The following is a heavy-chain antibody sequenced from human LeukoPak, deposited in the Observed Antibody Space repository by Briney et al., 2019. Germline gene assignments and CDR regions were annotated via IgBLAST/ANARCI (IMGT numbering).Heavy chain of an antibody. D-gene: IGHD3-3*01. J-gene: IGHJ4*02. CDR2: IYYSGST. CDR1: GASISSGSYY. CDR3: ARRYGRFGVVYFDY. Sequence: SETLSLTCTVSGASISSGSYYWDWIRQPPGKGLEWIGSIYYSGSTYYHPSLKSRVTISVDTSKNQFSLKLNSVTAADTAVYYCARRYGRFGVVYFDYWGQGTLVTVSS. V-gene: IGHV4-39*01.